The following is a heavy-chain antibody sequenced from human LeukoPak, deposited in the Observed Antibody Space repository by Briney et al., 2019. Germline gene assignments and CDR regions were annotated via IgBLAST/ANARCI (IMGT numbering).Heavy chain of an antibody. D-gene: IGHD3-22*01. V-gene: IGHV3-23*01. CDR2: ISGNGGKI. CDR1: EFTFSNYA. J-gene: IGHJ4*02. Sequence: GGSLRLSCAASEFTFSNYAMAWVRQAPGEGLEWVSGISGNGGKIYYADSVKGRFTISRDNSKNTLYLQMNSLRGEDTAVYFCAKRDYYDSSGYAPLFDYWGQGTLVTVSP. CDR3: AKRDYYDSSGYAPLFDY.